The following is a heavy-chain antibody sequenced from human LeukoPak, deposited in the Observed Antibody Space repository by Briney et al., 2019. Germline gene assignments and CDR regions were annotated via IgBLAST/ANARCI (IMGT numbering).Heavy chain of an antibody. CDR2: ISTSGSTI. V-gene: IGHV3-11*01. J-gene: IGHJ3*02. Sequence: PGGSLRLSCAASGFTFSDYYMSWIRQAPGKGLEWVSCISTSGSTIYYADSVKGRFTIFRDNAKNSMYLQMNSLRAEDTAVYYCARSYCSGGDCYDTFDIWGQGTMVTVSS. D-gene: IGHD2-15*01. CDR3: ARSYCSGGDCYDTFDI. CDR1: GFTFSDYY.